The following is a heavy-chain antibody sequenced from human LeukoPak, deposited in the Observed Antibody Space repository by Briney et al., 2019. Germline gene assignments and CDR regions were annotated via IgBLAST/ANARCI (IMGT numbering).Heavy chain of an antibody. CDR1: GFTFTTYA. V-gene: IGHV3-23*01. D-gene: IGHD1-26*01. CDR2: ISGSGSST. CDR3: AKYPSYYVPFDY. Sequence: GGSLRLSCAASGFTFTTYAMSWVRQAPGRGLEWVSTISGSGSSTYYADSVRGRFTISRDNSKNTLYLQMNSLRGEDTAVYYCAKYPSYYVPFDYWGHGTLVTVS. J-gene: IGHJ4*01.